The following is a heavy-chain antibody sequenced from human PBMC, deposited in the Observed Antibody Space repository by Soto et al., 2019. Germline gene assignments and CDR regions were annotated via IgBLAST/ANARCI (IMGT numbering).Heavy chain of an antibody. CDR2: IIPMFGTA. CDR1: GGTPSTLG. Sequence: ASVKVSCKASGGTPSTLGISGVRQAPGQGLEWMGRIIPMFGTANYAQNFQGRVTITADKSTSTAYMELTSLRSEDTAVYYCARESSGVTHFDFWAQATLVTLSS. V-gene: IGHV1-69*06. D-gene: IGHD3-10*01. J-gene: IGHJ4*02. CDR3: ARESSGVTHFDF.